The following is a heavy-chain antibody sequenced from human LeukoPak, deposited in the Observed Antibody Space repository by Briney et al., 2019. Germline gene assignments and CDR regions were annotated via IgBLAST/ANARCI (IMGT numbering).Heavy chain of an antibody. D-gene: IGHD4-17*01. CDR2: IYYSGST. J-gene: IGHJ4*02. V-gene: IGHV4-39*01. CDR1: GGSISSSSYY. CDR3: ARHAGGDYGIFDY. Sequence: KPSETLSLTCTVSGGSISSSSYYWGWIRQPPGKGLEWIGSIYYSGSTYYNPSLKSRVTISVDTSKNQFSLKLSSVTAADTAVYYCARHAGGDYGIFDYWGQGTLVTVSS.